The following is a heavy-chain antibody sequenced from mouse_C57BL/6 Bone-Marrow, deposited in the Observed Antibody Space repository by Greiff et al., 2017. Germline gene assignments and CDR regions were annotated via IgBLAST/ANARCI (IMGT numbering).Heavy chain of an antibody. V-gene: IGHV1-59*01. CDR1: GYTFTSYW. CDR3: ARRGWNYGSSAYYYAMDY. CDR2: IDPSDSYT. D-gene: IGHD1-1*01. J-gene: IGHJ4*01. Sequence: VQLQQPGAELVRPGTSVKLSCKASGYTFTSYWMHWVKQRPGQGLEWIGVIDPSDSYTNYNQKFKGKATLTVDTYSSTAYMQRSSLTSEDSAVYYCARRGWNYGSSAYYYAMDYWGQGTSVTVSS.